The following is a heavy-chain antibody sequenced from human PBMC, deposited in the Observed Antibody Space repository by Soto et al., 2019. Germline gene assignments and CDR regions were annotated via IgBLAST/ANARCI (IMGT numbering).Heavy chain of an antibody. CDR3: VRDDYTYGVY. Sequence: QMQLVESGGGLVKPGESLRVSCAASGFSFRDYFMSWIRQAPGKGLEWVSYIGPYGNSIYYADSVKGRFTISRDDAKNSLYLDMNNLRAEDTAVYYCVRDDYTYGVYWGQGSLVTVSS. J-gene: IGHJ4*02. D-gene: IGHD3-3*01. V-gene: IGHV3-11*01. CDR2: IGPYGNSI. CDR1: GFSFRDYF.